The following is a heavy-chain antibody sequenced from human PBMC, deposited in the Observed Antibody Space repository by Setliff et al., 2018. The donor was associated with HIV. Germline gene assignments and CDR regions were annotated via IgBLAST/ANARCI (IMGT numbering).Heavy chain of an antibody. V-gene: IGHV4-59*11. Sequence: KPSETLSLTCTVSGPSINIHYWSWIRQSPGKAFEWIGYIYSTGSTNYNPSLQSRVTISMDASKNKFSLKVTSVTSADTAVYYCAKGAGFYGDYTFDYWGQGNLVTVSS. J-gene: IGHJ4*02. CDR1: GPSINIHY. CDR3: AKGAGFYGDYTFDY. D-gene: IGHD4-17*01. CDR2: IYSTGST.